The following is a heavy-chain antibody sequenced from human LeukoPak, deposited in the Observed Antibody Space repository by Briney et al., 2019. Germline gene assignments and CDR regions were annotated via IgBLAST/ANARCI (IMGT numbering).Heavy chain of an antibody. V-gene: IGHV3-7*01. J-gene: IGHJ4*02. CDR1: GFTFSNYW. D-gene: IGHD4-23*01. CDR3: ARDNSSYY. CDR2: IQRDGSEK. Sequence: GGSLRLSCAASGFTFSNYWMSWVRQAPGKGPEWVANIQRDGSEKYYVDSVKGRFTISRDNAKNSLYLQMNSLRAEDTAVYYCARDNSSYYWGQGTLVTVSS.